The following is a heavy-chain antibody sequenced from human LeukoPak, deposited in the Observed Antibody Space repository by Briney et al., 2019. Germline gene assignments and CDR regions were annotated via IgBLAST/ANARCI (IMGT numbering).Heavy chain of an antibody. CDR3: ARTKDYNWFDP. J-gene: IGHJ5*02. CDR2: IWYDGSNK. CDR1: GITFSSYG. Sequence: PGGSQRLSCAASGITFSSYGMHWVRQAPGKGLEWVAVIWYDGSNKYYADSVKGRFTISRDNSKNTLYLQMNSLRAEDTAVYYCARTKDYNWFDPWGQGTLVTVSS. V-gene: IGHV3-33*01.